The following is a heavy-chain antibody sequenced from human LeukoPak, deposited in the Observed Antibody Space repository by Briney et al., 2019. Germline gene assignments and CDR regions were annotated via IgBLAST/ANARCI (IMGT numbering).Heavy chain of an antibody. J-gene: IGHJ4*02. CDR3: SKLKATRTDPFDY. CDR1: GFTFSSYG. Sequence: GGSLRLSCAASGFTFSSYGMRGVRQAPGKGLEWGALIRYDGSIKYYADSVKGRFTISRDNSKNTLYLEMNSLRTEDTAVYCCSKLKATRTDPFDYWGQGTLVTVSS. D-gene: IGHD1-1*01. V-gene: IGHV3-30*02. CDR2: IRYDGSIK.